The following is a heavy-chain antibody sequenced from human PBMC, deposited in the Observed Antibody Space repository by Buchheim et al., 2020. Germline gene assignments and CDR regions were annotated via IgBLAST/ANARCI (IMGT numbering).Heavy chain of an antibody. Sequence: QVQLVQSGAEVKKPGASVKVSCKASGYTFTSYDINWVRQATGQGLEWMGWMNPNSGNTGYAQKFQGRVTKTRNTSISTAYMELSSLRSEDTAVYYCARGYYGSGSYYNRKRAFGYWGQGTL. CDR3: ARGYYGSGSYYNRKRAFGY. V-gene: IGHV1-8*01. CDR2: MNPNSGNT. CDR1: GYTFTSYD. J-gene: IGHJ4*02. D-gene: IGHD3-10*01.